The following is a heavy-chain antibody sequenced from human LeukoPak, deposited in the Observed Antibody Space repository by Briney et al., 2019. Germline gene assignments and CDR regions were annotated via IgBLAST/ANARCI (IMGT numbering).Heavy chain of an antibody. CDR3: ARLSLKVLEWSPTKGKETHYFDY. Sequence: SETLSLTCAVSGGSISSPNWWSWVRQPPGKGLEWIGEIYHSGMTNYKTSLKSRVTILEDKSKNQFSLKLSSVTAADTAVYYCARLSLKVLEWSPTKGKETHYFDYWGQGTLVTVSS. J-gene: IGHJ4*02. CDR2: IYHSGMT. CDR1: GGSISSPNW. D-gene: IGHD3-3*01. V-gene: IGHV4-4*02.